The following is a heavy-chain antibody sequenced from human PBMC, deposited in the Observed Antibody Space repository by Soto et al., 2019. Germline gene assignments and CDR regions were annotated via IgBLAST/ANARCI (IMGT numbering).Heavy chain of an antibody. J-gene: IGHJ4*02. CDR2: VSGGGGTT. CDR1: GFTFTSYS. CDR3: ATKTAGSQPFDY. V-gene: IGHV3-23*01. D-gene: IGHD6-25*01. Sequence: EVQLLESGGGLVQPGGSLRLSCAASGFTFTSYSLNWVRQAPGKGLEWVSVVSGGGGTTYYADSVKGRFTISRDNSKNTLFLQMSSLRAEDTAVYYCATKTAGSQPFDYWGQGTLVTVSS.